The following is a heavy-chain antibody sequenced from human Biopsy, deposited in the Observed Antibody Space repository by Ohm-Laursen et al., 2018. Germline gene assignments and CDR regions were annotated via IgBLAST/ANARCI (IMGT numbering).Heavy chain of an antibody. CDR2: IYTSGIT. J-gene: IGHJ5*02. Sequence: SETLSLTCEVYGKTFSDYYWSWIRQPAGKGLEWIGQIYTSGITNYNPSLKSRVTMSVDTSKNKFSLRVSSVTAADTAVYYCARDRDRRGWFDPWGQGTLVTVSS. CDR3: ARDRDRRGWFDP. V-gene: IGHV4-4*07. D-gene: IGHD1-14*01. CDR1: GKTFSDYY.